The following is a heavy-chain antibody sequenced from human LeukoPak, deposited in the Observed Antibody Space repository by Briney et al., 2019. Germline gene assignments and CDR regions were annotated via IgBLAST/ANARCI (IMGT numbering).Heavy chain of an antibody. CDR3: ARTPTYYGSATYLDY. V-gene: IGHV4-59*01. J-gene: IGHJ4*02. D-gene: IGHD3-10*01. CDR2: IYYSGNT. Sequence: SETLSLTCTVSGGSISSYYWSWIRQPPGKGLEWIGYIYYSGNTNYNPSLKSRVTISVDTSKKQFSLYLRSVTAADTAVYYCARTPTYYGSATYLDYWGQGTLVTVSS. CDR1: GGSISSYY.